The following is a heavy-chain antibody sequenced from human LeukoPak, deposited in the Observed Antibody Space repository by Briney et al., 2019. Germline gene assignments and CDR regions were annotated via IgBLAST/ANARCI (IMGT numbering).Heavy chain of an antibody. CDR1: GYTFTGYY. J-gene: IGHJ3*01. Sequence: GASVKVSCKASGYTFTGYYMHWVRQAAGQGLEWMGWINPNSGGTNYAQKFQGRVTMTRDTSIATAYMELSRLRSDDTAVYFCARDGGSWAHHETSGNAFDLWGQGTMVTVSS. V-gene: IGHV1-2*02. D-gene: IGHD3-16*01. CDR2: INPNSGGT. CDR3: ARDGGSWAHHETSGNAFDL.